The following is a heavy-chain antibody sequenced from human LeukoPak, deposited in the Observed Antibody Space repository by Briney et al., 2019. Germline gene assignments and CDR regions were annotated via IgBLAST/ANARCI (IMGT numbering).Heavy chain of an antibody. CDR3: AICYDSSGYCGY. Sequence: PSETLSLTCTVSGGSISSGGYYWSWIRQAPGKGLEWVSYISSSGSTIYYADSVKGRFTISRDNAKNSLYLQMNSLRAEDTAVYYCAICYDSSGYCGYWGQGTLVTVSS. CDR2: ISSSGSTI. CDR1: GGSISSGGYY. J-gene: IGHJ4*02. D-gene: IGHD3-22*01. V-gene: IGHV3-11*01.